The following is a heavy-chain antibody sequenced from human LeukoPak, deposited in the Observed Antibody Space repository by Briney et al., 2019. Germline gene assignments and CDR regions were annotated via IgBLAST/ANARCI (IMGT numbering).Heavy chain of an antibody. V-gene: IGHV5-51*01. J-gene: IGHJ4*02. CDR2: IYPGGSDT. Sequence: GASLKISCKGSGSSFPNSWIGGVRQMPGKGLEWMGVIYPGGSDTRYSPSFQGQVTIAADKSSTTAYLQWSSLKASDTAMYCCASSFTFGGGYSFDYWGQGTLVTVSS. CDR1: GSSFPNSW. D-gene: IGHD3-16*01. CDR3: ASSFTFGGGYSFDY.